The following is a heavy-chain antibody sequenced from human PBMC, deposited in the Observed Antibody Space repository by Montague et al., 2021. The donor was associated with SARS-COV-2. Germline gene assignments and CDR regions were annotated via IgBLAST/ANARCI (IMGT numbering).Heavy chain of an antibody. Sequence: SETLSLTCTVSGGSISSYYWSWTRQPPGKGLEWIGNIYYSGSTNYNPSLKSRVTISVDTSKNQFSLKLSSVTAADTAVYYCARGSGWMGNAFDIWGQGTMVAVSS. CDR1: GGSISSYY. J-gene: IGHJ3*02. V-gene: IGHV4-59*01. D-gene: IGHD6-19*01. CDR2: IYYSGST. CDR3: ARGSGWMGNAFDI.